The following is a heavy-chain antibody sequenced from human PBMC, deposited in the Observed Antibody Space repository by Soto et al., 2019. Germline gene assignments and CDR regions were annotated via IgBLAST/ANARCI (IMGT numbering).Heavy chain of an antibody. Sequence: EVQLVESGGGLVKPGGSLRLSCAASGFTFSSYSMNWVRQAPGKGLEWVSSISSSSSYIYYADSVKGRFTISRDNAKNSLYLQMNSLRAEDTAVYYCARCDIVVVVAAPCDAFDIWGQGTMVTVSS. D-gene: IGHD2-15*01. CDR1: GFTFSSYS. CDR2: ISSSSSYI. CDR3: ARCDIVVVVAAPCDAFDI. J-gene: IGHJ3*02. V-gene: IGHV3-21*01.